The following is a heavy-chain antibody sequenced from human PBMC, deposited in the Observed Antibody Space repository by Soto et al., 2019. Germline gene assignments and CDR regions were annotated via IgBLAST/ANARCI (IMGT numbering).Heavy chain of an antibody. V-gene: IGHV3-30-3*01. CDR2: ISYDGSNK. Sequence: GGSLRLSCAASGFTFSSYAMHWVRQAPGKXLEWVAVISYDGSNKYYADSVKRRFTISRDNSKNTLYLQMNSLRAEDTAVYYCARASAAAGDYYYYYGMDVWGQGTTVTVSS. J-gene: IGHJ6*02. CDR1: GFTFSSYA. D-gene: IGHD6-13*01. CDR3: ARASAAAGDYYYYYGMDV.